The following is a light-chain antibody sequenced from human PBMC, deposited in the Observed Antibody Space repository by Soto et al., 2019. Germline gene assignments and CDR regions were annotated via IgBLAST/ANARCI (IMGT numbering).Light chain of an antibody. Sequence: QSVLTQPASVSGSPGQSITISCTGTNSVIGNYNFVSWYQQHPGKAPKLMISEVKKRPSGVSNRFSGSKPGNTASLTISGLQTEDEADYSCCSFAGGHTWVFGGGTKVTVL. CDR2: EVK. J-gene: IGLJ3*02. CDR1: NSVIGNYNF. V-gene: IGLV2-23*02. CDR3: CSFAGGHTWV.